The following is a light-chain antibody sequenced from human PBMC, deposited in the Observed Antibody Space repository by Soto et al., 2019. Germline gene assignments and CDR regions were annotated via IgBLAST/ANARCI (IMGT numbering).Light chain of an antibody. V-gene: IGKV1-39*01. Sequence: DIQMTQSPSSLSAFVGDRVTITCRASQTISGFLNWYQQKPGKAPGLLIYSASTLQSGVPSRFRASGSGTEFPLTSSSLQPEDFATYYCQQRYTTLGTFGQGTTVEI. J-gene: IGKJ1*01. CDR2: SAS. CDR3: QQRYTTLGT. CDR1: QTISGF.